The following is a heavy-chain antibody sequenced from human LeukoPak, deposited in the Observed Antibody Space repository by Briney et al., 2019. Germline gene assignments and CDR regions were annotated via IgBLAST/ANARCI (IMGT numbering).Heavy chain of an antibody. J-gene: IGHJ4*02. CDR1: GGSISDDY. Sequence: AETLSLTCTVSGGSISDDYWSWIRQPPGKGLKWIGYISDIGRTNYSPSLKSRITISRDTSKNQFSLRLTTVTAADTAVYYCARQLQLVEFDYWGQGTLVTVSS. CDR3: ARQLQLVEFDY. V-gene: IGHV4-59*08. CDR2: ISDIGRT. D-gene: IGHD6-13*01.